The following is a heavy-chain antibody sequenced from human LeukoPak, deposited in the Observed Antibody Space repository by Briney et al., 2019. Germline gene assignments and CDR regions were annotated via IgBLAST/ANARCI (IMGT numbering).Heavy chain of an antibody. V-gene: IGHV3-21*01. D-gene: IGHD3-22*01. CDR2: ISSSSSYI. J-gene: IGHJ4*02. Sequence: GGSLRLSCAASGFTFSSYSMNWVRQAPGKGLEWVSSISSSSSYIYYADSVKGRFTISRDNAKNSLYLQMNSLRAEDTAVYYCAGDFWYDSSGYDYWGQGTLVTVSS. CDR3: AGDFWYDSSGYDY. CDR1: GFTFSSYS.